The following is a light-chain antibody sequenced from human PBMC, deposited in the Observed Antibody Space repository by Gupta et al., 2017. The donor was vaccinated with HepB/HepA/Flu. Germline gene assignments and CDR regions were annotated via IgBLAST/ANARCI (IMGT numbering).Light chain of an antibody. Sequence: QSALTQPRPVSGSPGQSVTISCTGTSGDVGGYNYVSWYQQHPGKAPKLMIFDVSKRPSGVPDRFSASKSGNTASLTISGLQAEDEADYYCCSFAGSYTLYVFGTGTKVTVL. V-gene: IGLV2-11*01. J-gene: IGLJ1*01. CDR3: CSFAGSYTLYV. CDR2: DVS. CDR1: SGDVGGYNY.